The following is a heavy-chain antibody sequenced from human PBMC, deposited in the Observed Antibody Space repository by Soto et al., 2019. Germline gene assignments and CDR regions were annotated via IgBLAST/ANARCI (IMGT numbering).Heavy chain of an antibody. CDR2: IIPPFGTA. CDR3: AAFDRNDYGYYYAMDV. V-gene: IGHV1-69*06. CDR1: GGTFSSHV. Sequence: QVQLVQSGAEVKKPGSSVKVSCKASGGTFSSHVINWVRQAPGQGLQWMGSIIPPFGTANYAQNFQGRVTITADKSPSIAYMELSSRRSEDTAVYYCAAFDRNDYGYYYAMDVWGQGTTVTVSS. D-gene: IGHD3-22*01. J-gene: IGHJ6*02.